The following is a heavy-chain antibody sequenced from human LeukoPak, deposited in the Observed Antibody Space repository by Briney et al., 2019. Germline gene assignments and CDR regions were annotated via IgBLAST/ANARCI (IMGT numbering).Heavy chain of an antibody. CDR1: GFTFTSYW. V-gene: IGHV5-51*01. J-gene: IGHJ3*02. CDR2: IYPTDSET. CDR3: AGGDLRAFQI. Sequence: GESLKISCQGSGFTFTSYWIGWVRQMPGKGLEWMGIIYPTDSETKYSPSFQGQVTISADRSTSAAYLQWSSLKTSDTATYYCAGGDLRAFQIWGQGTMVTVS. D-gene: IGHD5-24*01.